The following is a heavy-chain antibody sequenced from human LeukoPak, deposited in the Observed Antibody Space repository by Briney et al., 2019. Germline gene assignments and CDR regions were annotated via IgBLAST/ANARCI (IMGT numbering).Heavy chain of an antibody. CDR1: GCTFSSYS. J-gene: IGHJ6*03. CDR3: ARDKADCSSTSCYGENYYYYYYMDV. Sequence: PGGSLRLSCAASGCTFSSYSMNWVRQAPGKGLEWVSSISSSSSYIYYADSVTGRFTISRDNAKNSLHLQMNSLRAEDTAVYYCARDKADCSSTSCYGENYYYYYYMDVWGKGTTVTVSS. D-gene: IGHD2-2*01. CDR2: ISSSSSYI. V-gene: IGHV3-21*01.